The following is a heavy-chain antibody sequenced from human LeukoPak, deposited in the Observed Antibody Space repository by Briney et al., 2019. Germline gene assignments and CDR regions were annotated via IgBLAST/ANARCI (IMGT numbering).Heavy chain of an antibody. D-gene: IGHD6-25*01. J-gene: IGHJ6*02. CDR1: GGSISSYY. V-gene: IGHV4-59*01. CDR2: IYYSGST. Sequence: SETLSLTCTVSGGSISSYYWSWIRRPPGKGLEWIGYIYYSGSTNYNPSLKSRVTISVDTSKNQFSLKLSSVTAADTAVYYYARDGYNTNYGMDVWGQGTTVTVSS. CDR3: ARDGYNTNYGMDV.